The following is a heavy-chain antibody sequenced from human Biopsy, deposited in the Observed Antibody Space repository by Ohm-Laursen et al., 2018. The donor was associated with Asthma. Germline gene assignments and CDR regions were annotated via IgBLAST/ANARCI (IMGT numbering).Heavy chain of an antibody. V-gene: IGHV3-30*03. J-gene: IGHJ6*02. D-gene: IGHD6-19*01. CDR1: GFAFSQYG. Sequence: SPRLSCAASGFAFSQYGMHWVRQAPGQGLEWVAVISYDGRTTYYAGSVEGRLTISRDNAKNTLSLQMNSLSAADTAVYYCARAYSSGWTRGMDVWGQGTTVIVSS. CDR2: ISYDGRTT. CDR3: ARAYSSGWTRGMDV.